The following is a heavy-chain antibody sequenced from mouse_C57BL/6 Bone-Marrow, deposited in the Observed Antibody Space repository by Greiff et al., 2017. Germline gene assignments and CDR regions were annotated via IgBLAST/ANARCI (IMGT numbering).Heavy chain of an antibody. Sequence: QFHLQQPGPELVKPGASVKLSCKASGYPFTSYWMHWLKPRPGQGLAWIGMIHPISGSTNYNEKFKSKATLTVDKSSSTADMQLSSLTSEDSAVYYGARAKRRIEPFAYWGQGTLVTVSA. CDR3: ARAKRRIEPFAY. V-gene: IGHV1-64*01. CDR1: GYPFTSYW. CDR2: IHPISGST. J-gene: IGHJ3*01.